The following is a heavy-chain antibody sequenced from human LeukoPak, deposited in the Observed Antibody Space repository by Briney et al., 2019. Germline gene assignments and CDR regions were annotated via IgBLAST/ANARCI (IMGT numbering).Heavy chain of an antibody. V-gene: IGHV3-15*01. D-gene: IGHD6-13*01. CDR2: IKSKTDDGTT. CDR1: GFTFSNAW. J-gene: IGHJ4*02. CDR3: TTGGLWYVDY. Sequence: PGGSLRLSCAASGFTFSNAWMSWVRQVPGKGLEWVGRIKSKTDDGTTDYAAPVIGRFNISRDDSKNTLYPQMNSLKSEDTALYYCTTGGLWYVDYWGQGILVTVSS.